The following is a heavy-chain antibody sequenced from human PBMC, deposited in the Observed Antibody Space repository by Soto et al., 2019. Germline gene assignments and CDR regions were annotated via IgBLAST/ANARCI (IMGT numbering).Heavy chain of an antibody. CDR1: GGTFSSYA. V-gene: IGHV1-69*14. Sequence: QVQLVQSGAEVKKPGSSVKVSCKASGGTFSSYAISWVRQAPGQGLEWMGGIIPIFGTANYAQEFQGRVTFTADKSTRPGYMELSSLRTVDTAVYYCARGGPELDIVLVPAAISLDRYDYGMDVWGQGTPVTVSS. CDR2: IIPIFGTA. D-gene: IGHD2-2*01. CDR3: ARGGPELDIVLVPAAISLDRYDYGMDV. J-gene: IGHJ6*02.